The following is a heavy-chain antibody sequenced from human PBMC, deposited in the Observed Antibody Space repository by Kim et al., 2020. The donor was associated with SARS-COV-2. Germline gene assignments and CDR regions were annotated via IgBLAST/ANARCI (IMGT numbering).Heavy chain of an antibody. CDR3: ARQNYGDGGAFDI. V-gene: IGHV4-4*02. D-gene: IGHD4-17*01. CDR2: IYHSGST. CDR1: GGSISSSNW. J-gene: IGHJ3*02. Sequence: SETLSLTCAVSGGSISSSNWWSWVRQPPGKGLEWIGEIYHSGSTNYNPSLKSRVTISVDKSKNQFSLKLSSVTAADTAVYYCARQNYGDGGAFDIWGHGTMVTVSS.